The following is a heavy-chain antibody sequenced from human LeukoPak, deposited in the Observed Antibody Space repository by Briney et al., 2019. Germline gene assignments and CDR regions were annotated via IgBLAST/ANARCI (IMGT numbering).Heavy chain of an antibody. CDR3: ARGGSSGSYDY. CDR1: GFDLSSYW. J-gene: IGHJ4*02. CDR2: FDAEDSIT. D-gene: IGHD6-19*01. Sequence: GGSLRLSCAASGFDLSSYWMHWVRQSPGKGLVWISTFDAEDSITRYADSVKGRFTISRDNAKNTLYLQMNSLRAEDTAVYYCARGGSSGSYDYWGQGTLVTVSS. V-gene: IGHV3-74*01.